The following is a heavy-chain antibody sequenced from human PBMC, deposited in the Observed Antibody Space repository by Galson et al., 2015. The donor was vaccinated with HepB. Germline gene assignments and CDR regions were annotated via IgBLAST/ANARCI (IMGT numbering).Heavy chain of an antibody. CDR2: ISSSSDYI. V-gene: IGHV3-21*01. CDR1: GFTFSNYN. J-gene: IGHJ4*02. CDR3: ESRIAAAGWDYFHY. D-gene: IGHD6-13*01. Sequence: SLRLYCAASGFTFSNYNMNWVRQAPGKGLEWVSSISSSSDYIDYADSLKGRFTISRDNAKNSLYLQMNSLRAEDTAVYYCESRIAAAGWDYFHYWGQGTLVTVSS.